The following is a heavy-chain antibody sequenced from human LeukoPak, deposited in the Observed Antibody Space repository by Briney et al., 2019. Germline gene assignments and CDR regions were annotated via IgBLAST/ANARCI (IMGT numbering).Heavy chain of an antibody. CDR2: IYYSGST. V-gene: IGHV4-59*12. D-gene: IGHD3-9*01. CDR3: ARDSPYDILTGWGNWFDP. CDR1: GGSISSYY. J-gene: IGHJ5*02. Sequence: TPSETLSLTCTVSGGSISSYYWSWIRQPPGKGLERIGYIYYSGSTNYNPSLKSRVTISVDTSKNQFSLQLNSVTPEDTAVYYCARDSPYDILTGWGNWFDPWGQGTLVTVSS.